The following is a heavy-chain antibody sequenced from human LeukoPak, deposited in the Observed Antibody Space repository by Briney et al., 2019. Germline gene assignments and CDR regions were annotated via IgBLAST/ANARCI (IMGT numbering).Heavy chain of an antibody. D-gene: IGHD2-15*01. Sequence: ASVKVSCKASGYTFSSYGISWVRQAPGQGLEWMGWISTYNGDTNYAQKVQGRVTMTTDTSTNTAYMEVRSLRSEDTAVYYCARAHIPTGYCSGGSCYDAFDIWGQGTMVTVSS. CDR1: GYTFSSYG. V-gene: IGHV1-18*01. CDR2: ISTYNGDT. CDR3: ARAHIPTGYCSGGSCYDAFDI. J-gene: IGHJ3*02.